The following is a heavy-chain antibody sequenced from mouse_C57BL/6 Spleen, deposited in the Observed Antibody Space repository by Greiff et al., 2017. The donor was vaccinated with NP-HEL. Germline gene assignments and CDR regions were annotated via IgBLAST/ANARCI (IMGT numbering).Heavy chain of an antibody. CDR2: ISYDGSN. CDR3: ARHDGYPFAY. CDR1: GYSITSGYY. Sequence: DVQLQESGPGLVKPSQSLSLTCSVTGYSITSGYYWNWIRQFPGNKLEWMGYISYDGSNNYNPSLKNRISITRDTSKNQFFLKLNSVTTEDTATYYCARHDGYPFAYWGQGTLVTVSA. D-gene: IGHD2-3*01. J-gene: IGHJ3*01. V-gene: IGHV3-6*01.